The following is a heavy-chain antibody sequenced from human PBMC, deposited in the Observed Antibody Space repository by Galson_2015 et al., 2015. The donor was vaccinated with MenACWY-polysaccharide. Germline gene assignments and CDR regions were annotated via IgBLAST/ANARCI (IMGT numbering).Heavy chain of an antibody. V-gene: IGHV3-23*01. J-gene: IGHJ3*02. Sequence: SLRLSCAASGFTFSSYAMSWVRQAPGKGLEWVSAISGSGGSTYYADSVKGRFTISRDNSKNTLYLQMNSLRAEDTAVYYCAKDDRHRPSPFDIWGQGTLVTVSS. CDR1: GFTFSSYA. CDR2: ISGSGGST. CDR3: AKDDRHRPSPFDI.